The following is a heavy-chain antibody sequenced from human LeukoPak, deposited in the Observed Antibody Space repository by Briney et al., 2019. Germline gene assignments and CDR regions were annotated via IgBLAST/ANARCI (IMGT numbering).Heavy chain of an antibody. CDR2: ISAYNGNT. J-gene: IGHJ6*02. Sequence: ASVKVSCKASGYTFTSYGISWVRQPPGQGLEWMGWISAYNGNTNYAQKLQGRVTMTTDTSTSTAYMALRSLRSDDTAVYYCGRYFDWLLDPEYYYYYYGMDVWGQGTTVTVSS. V-gene: IGHV1-18*01. D-gene: IGHD3-9*01. CDR3: GRYFDWLLDPEYYYYYYGMDV. CDR1: GYTFTSYG.